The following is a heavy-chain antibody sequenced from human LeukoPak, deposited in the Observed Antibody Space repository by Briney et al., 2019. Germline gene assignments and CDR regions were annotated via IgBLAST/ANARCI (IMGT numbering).Heavy chain of an antibody. CDR2: TSGSGDTT. V-gene: IGHV3-23*01. Sequence: PGGSLRLSCAASGFTFSSYATSWVRQAPGKGPEWVSLTSGSGDTTYYADSVKGRFTISRDNSKNTLYLQMNSLRAEDTAVYYCAKSDYYDSSGYYYVLYYFDYWGQGTLVTVSS. D-gene: IGHD3-22*01. CDR1: GFTFSSYA. J-gene: IGHJ4*02. CDR3: AKSDYYDSSGYYYVLYYFDY.